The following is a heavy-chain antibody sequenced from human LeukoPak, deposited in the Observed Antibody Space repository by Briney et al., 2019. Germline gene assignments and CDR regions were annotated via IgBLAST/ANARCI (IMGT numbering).Heavy chain of an antibody. V-gene: IGHV4-30-2*01. CDR2: IYHSRST. J-gene: IGHJ6*02. CDR3: ARDRLLYGNYYGMDV. Sequence: SETLSLTCAVSGGSISSGGYSWSWIRQPPGKGLEWIGYIYHSRSTYYNPSLKSRVTISVDRSKNQFSLKLSSVTAADTAVYYCARDRLLYGNYYGMDVWGQGTTVTVSS. D-gene: IGHD3-3*01. CDR1: GGSISSGGYS.